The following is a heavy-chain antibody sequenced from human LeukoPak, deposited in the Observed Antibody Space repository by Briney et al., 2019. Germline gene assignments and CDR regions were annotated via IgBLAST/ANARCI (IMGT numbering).Heavy chain of an antibody. CDR1: GFTFNSYA. CDR3: AKGWSVTMVMAAPGD. D-gene: IGHD3-10*01. V-gene: IGHV3-23*01. CDR2: ISADGAKT. Sequence: GGSLRLSCAASGFTFNSYAMSWVRQAPGKGLEWVSGISADGAKTYYADSVKGRFTISRDNSKNTQSLQMNSLRAEDTALYYCAKGWSVTMVMAAPGDWGQGALVTVSS. J-gene: IGHJ4*02.